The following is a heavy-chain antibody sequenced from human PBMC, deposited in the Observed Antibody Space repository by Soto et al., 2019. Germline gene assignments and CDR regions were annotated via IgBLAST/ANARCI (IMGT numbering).Heavy chain of an antibody. J-gene: IGHJ4*02. CDR3: ARYAEIYGDNGPGMGY. Sequence: QVQLVQSGAEVKKPGASVKVSCKASGYTFTSYGISWVRQAPGQGLEWMGWISAYNGNTNYAQKLQGRVTMTTDTSTSTAYTELRSLRSDDTAVYSCARYAEIYGDNGPGMGYWGQGTLVTVSS. D-gene: IGHD4-17*01. CDR1: GYTFTSYG. V-gene: IGHV1-18*01. CDR2: ISAYNGNT.